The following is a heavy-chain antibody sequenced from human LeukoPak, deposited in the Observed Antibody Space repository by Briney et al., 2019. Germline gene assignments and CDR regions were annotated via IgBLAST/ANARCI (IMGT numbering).Heavy chain of an antibody. CDR2: IWYDVSKK. J-gene: IGHJ4*02. CDR3: ATDPGGGSWYSLYY. CDR1: GFTFSSYV. Sequence: GGCLRLSCAASGFTFSSYVLHWVRQAPGKGLEWVAFIWYDVSKKCYADAVKGGFTISRDNSKNTLYLQINSLRAEATAVYYCATDPGGGSWYSLYYWGQGTLVTVSS. D-gene: IGHD6-13*01. V-gene: IGHV3-30*02.